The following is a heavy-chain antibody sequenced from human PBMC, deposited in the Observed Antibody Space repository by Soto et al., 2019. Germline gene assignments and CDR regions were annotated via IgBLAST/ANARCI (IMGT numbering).Heavy chain of an antibody. CDR1: GFTFNSFG. CDR3: ARTGLQIIQATSYYYGLDV. D-gene: IGHD3-3*01. Sequence: QVQLVESGGGVVQPGTSLRLSCEASGFTFNSFGIHWVRQAPGKGLEWVAMIWHDGTNRYYVDSVKGRFTISRDNSKDTLYLQMNNLRAEDTAVYYCARTGLQIIQATSYYYGLDVWGQGTTVTVSS. V-gene: IGHV3-33*01. J-gene: IGHJ6*02. CDR2: IWHDGTNR.